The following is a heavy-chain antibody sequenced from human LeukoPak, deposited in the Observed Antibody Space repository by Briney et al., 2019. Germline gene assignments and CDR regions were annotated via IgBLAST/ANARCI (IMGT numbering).Heavy chain of an antibody. V-gene: IGHV3-20*04. Sequence: PGGSLRLSCRGSGFKFDDYGVTWVRQAPGKGLEWVSDINWNGDSTGYAHSVGGRFTISRDNSKNSVYLQMNSLRVEGTAFYYCARDELLNRNWFDPWGQGTLVTVSS. D-gene: IGHD3-10*01. CDR2: INWNGDST. CDR1: GFKFDDYG. CDR3: ARDELLNRNWFDP. J-gene: IGHJ5*02.